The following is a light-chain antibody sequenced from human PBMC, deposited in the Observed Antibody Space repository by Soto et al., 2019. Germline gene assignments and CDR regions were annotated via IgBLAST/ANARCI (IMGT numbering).Light chain of an antibody. CDR1: SNDVGGYNY. J-gene: IGLJ2*01. V-gene: IGLV2-14*01. CDR3: ASYTSTSTLVL. Sequence: QSALTQPASVSGSPGQSITITCTGTSNDVGGYNYVSWYQYHPGKAPKLMIYEVTNRPSGITNRFSGSKSGNTASLTISGLQAEDEADYYCASYTSTSTLVLFGGGTKLTVL. CDR2: EVT.